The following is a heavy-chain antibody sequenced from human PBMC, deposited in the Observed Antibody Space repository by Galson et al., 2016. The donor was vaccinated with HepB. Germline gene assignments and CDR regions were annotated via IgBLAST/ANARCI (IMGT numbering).Heavy chain of an antibody. D-gene: IGHD3-10*01. CDR2: ISSNGDST. J-gene: IGHJ5*02. Sequence: SLRLSCAASGFTFSSSAMHWVRQAPGKGLEYLSGISSNGDSTYYADSVKGRFNISRDSSKNTLYLQMSSLRAGDSAIYYCVKDDYYGSGRYFGWFDPWGQGTLVTVSS. V-gene: IGHV3-64D*09. CDR1: GFTFSSSA. CDR3: VKDDYYGSGRYFGWFDP.